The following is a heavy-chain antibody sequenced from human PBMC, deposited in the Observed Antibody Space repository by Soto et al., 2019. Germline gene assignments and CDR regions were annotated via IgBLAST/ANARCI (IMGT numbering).Heavy chain of an antibody. CDR2: ISYDGSNK. Sequence: GGSLRLSCAASGFTFSSYAMHWVRQAPGKGLEWVAVISYDGSNKYYADSVKGRFTISRDNSKNTLYLQMNSLRAEDTAVYYWARDRGPALAARPIFCYFDYWGQGTLVTVSS. V-gene: IGHV3-30-3*01. CDR1: GFTFSSYA. J-gene: IGHJ4*02. D-gene: IGHD6-6*01. CDR3: ARDRGPALAARPIFCYFDY.